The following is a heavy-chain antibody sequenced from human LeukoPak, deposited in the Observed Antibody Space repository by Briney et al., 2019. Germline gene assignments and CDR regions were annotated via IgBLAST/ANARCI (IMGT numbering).Heavy chain of an antibody. D-gene: IGHD4-23*01. CDR2: INPNGGRT. J-gene: IGHJ3*01. CDR1: GYTFTSYD. V-gene: IGHV1-46*01. CDR3: ARDMSTRVTPISYAIDV. Sequence: GASVKVSCKASGYTFTSYDINWVRQAPGQGLEWLGLINPNGGRTSYAQNFQGRVTMTWDTSTTTVYLELSSLRSEDTAVYYCARDMSTRVTPISYAIDVWGQGTMVTVSS.